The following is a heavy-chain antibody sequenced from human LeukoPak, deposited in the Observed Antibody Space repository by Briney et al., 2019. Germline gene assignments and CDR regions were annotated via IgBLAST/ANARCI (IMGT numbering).Heavy chain of an antibody. J-gene: IGHJ4*02. CDR3: ARGGYYGDYVDYFDY. D-gene: IGHD4-17*01. V-gene: IGHV1-69*13. Sequence: SVKVSCKASGGTFSSYAISWVRQAPGQGLEWMGGTIPIFGTANYAQKFQGRVTITADESTSTAYMELSSLRSEDTAVYYCARGGYYGDYVDYFDYWGQGTLVTVSS. CDR1: GGTFSSYA. CDR2: TIPIFGTA.